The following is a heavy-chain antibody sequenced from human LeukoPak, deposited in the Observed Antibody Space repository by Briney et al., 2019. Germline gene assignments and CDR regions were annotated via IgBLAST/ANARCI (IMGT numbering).Heavy chain of an antibody. CDR2: ISSSGSTK. D-gene: IGHD7-27*01. J-gene: IGHJ4*02. Sequence: GGSLRLSCAASGFAFSSYEMNWARQAPGKGLEWIAYISSSGSTKYYADSVKGRFTIPRDNAKNSLYLQMNSLRAEDTALYYCARIAWGYWGQGTLVTVSS. CDR3: ARIAWGY. V-gene: IGHV3-48*03. CDR1: GFAFSSYE.